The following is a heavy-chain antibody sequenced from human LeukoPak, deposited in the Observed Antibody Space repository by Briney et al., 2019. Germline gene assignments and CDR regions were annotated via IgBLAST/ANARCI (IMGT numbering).Heavy chain of an antibody. CDR3: ARGTQARQLWLPAIYYYYMDV. D-gene: IGHD5-18*01. Sequence: ASVKVSCKASGYTFTSYDINWVRQATGQGLEWMGWMYPNSGNTGYAQKFQGRVTITRNTSISTAYMELSSLRSEDTAVYYCARGTQARQLWLPAIYYYYMDVWGKGTTVTVSS. CDR1: GYTFTSYD. J-gene: IGHJ6*03. CDR2: MYPNSGNT. V-gene: IGHV1-8*03.